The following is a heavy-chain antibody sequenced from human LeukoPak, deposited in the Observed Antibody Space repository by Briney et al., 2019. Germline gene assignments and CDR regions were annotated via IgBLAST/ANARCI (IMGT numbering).Heavy chain of an antibody. Sequence: GGSLRLSCTASGLTLGGHDMHWVRQTTGQGLEWVAAVSSGHHAFYAGSVKGRFTVSREDAKNSLYPQMNSLRAGDTAVYYCVREARGYHYTYFDYWGQGSLVTASS. CDR1: GLTLGGHD. D-gene: IGHD5-18*01. CDR2: VSSGHHA. V-gene: IGHV3-13*01. CDR3: VREARGYHYTYFDY. J-gene: IGHJ4*02.